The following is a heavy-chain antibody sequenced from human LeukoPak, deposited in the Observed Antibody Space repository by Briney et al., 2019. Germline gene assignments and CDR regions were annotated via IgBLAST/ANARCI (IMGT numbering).Heavy chain of an antibody. V-gene: IGHV4-61*02. J-gene: IGHJ2*01. D-gene: IGHD6-6*01. CDR3: ARVGSSSGWYFDL. CDR2: IYISGST. CDR1: GGSISSGTYY. Sequence: SETLSLTCTVSGGSISSGTYYWSWIRQPAGKGLESIGRIYISGSTHYNPSLKSRVTISIDTSKNQFSLKLSFVTAADTAVYYCARVGSSSGWYFDLWGRGTLVTVSS.